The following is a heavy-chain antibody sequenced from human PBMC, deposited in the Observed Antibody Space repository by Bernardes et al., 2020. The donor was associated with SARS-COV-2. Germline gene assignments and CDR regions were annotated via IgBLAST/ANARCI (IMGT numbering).Heavy chain of an antibody. CDR2: IYPGGNT. J-gene: IGHJ4*02. D-gene: IGHD6-13*01. CDR3: VRDYPDPAD. Sequence: LSLTCIVSGGSISSSTYYWGWIRQPPGKGPEWVSVIYPGGNTYSADSVKGRFTISRDNSKNTMFLQMNSLTTEDTAVYYCVRDYPDPADWGQGTLVTGSS. CDR1: GGSISSSTYY. V-gene: IGHV3-66*01.